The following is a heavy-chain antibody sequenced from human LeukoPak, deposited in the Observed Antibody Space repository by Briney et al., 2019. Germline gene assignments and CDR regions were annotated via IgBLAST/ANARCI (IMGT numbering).Heavy chain of an antibody. CDR1: GYTFTSYD. Sequence: GASVKVSCKASGYTFTSYDINWVRQATGQGLEWMGWMNPNSGNTGYAQKFQGRVTMTRNTSISTAYMELSSLRSEDTAVYYCARVLNPLDSDAFDIWGQGTMVTVSS. D-gene: IGHD2-2*03. CDR3: ARVLNPLDSDAFDI. V-gene: IGHV1-8*01. J-gene: IGHJ3*02. CDR2: MNPNSGNT.